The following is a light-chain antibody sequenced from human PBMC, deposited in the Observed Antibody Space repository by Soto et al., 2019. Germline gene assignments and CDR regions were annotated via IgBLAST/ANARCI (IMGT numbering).Light chain of an antibody. Sequence: QLVLTQPPSVSGAPGQRVTLSCTGNSSNLGAGYDVHWYQQLPGAAPKLVIFGNRNRPSGVPERFSGSKSGTSASLAITGLQSEDEADYYCAAWDDSLNGYVFGTGTKLTVL. J-gene: IGLJ1*01. CDR2: GNR. CDR1: SSNLGAGYD. CDR3: AAWDDSLNGYV. V-gene: IGLV1-40*01.